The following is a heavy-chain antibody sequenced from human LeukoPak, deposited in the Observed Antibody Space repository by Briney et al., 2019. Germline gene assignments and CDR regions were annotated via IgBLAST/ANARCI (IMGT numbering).Heavy chain of an antibody. V-gene: IGHV4-4*07. J-gene: IGHJ5*02. CDR1: GGSISSYY. CDR3: ARDSGTTGEVKFDP. D-gene: IGHD3-10*01. Sequence: PSETLSLTCTLSGGSISSYYLSWIRQPAGKGLEWIGRIYGSVNTYNPSLKSRITLSLDTSKNQISLKMASVTAADTALYYCARDSGTTGEVKFDPWGQGTLVTVSS. CDR2: IYGSVNT.